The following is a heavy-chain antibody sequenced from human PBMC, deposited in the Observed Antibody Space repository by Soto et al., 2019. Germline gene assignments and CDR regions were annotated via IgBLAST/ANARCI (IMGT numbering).Heavy chain of an antibody. J-gene: IGHJ3*02. CDR3: TTSGRRWPDAFDI. CDR2: VTPSGGS. CDR1: GGSFNSYF. V-gene: IGHV4-34*01. Sequence: QVQLQQWGAGLLKPSETLSLTCAVYGGSFNSYFWNWVRQPPGKGLEWIGEVTPSGGSNYNPSLKRRVTISKDTSKNQFSLKVNSVTATDTAVYYCTTSGRRWPDAFDIWAQGAMVTVSP. D-gene: IGHD2-15*01.